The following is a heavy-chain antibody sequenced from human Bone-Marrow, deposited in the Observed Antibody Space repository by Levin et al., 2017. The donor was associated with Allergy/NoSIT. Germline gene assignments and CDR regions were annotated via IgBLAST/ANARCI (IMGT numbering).Heavy chain of an antibody. V-gene: IGHV5-51*01. CDR3: ARHRGYGNTPNAKFDY. Sequence: GESLKISCKTSGYRFSNYWIGWVRQMPGKGLEWMGIFYPGDSDATYSPSFRGQVTISADKSIRTAYLQWSSLKASDTAMYYCARHRGYGNTPNAKFDYWGQGTLVTVSS. CDR2: FYPGDSDA. J-gene: IGHJ4*02. D-gene: IGHD5-18*01. CDR1: GYRFSNYW.